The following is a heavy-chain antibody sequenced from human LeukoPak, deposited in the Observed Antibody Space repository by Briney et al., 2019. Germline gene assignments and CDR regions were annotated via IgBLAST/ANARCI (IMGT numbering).Heavy chain of an antibody. CDR3: ARGRPAAGIYYYYYMDV. J-gene: IGHJ6*03. V-gene: IGHV4-34*01. Sequence: SETLSLTCAVYGGSFSGYYWSWIRQPPGKGLEWIGVINHSGSTNYNPSLKSRVTISVDTSKNQFSLKLSSVTAADTAVYYCARGRPAAGIYYYYYMDVWGKGTTVTVSS. CDR2: INHSGST. D-gene: IGHD6-13*01. CDR1: GGSFSGYY.